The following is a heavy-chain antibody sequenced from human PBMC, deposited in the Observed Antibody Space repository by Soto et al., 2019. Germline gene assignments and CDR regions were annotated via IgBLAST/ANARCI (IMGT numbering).Heavy chain of an antibody. J-gene: IGHJ4*02. CDR1: GGTFSTYA. CDR2: IIPLFGTA. V-gene: IGHV1-69*01. Sequence: QVQLEQSGAEVKQPGSSVRVSCKTSGGTFSTYAINWVRQAPGQGLEWMGAIIPLFGTADYSQKFQGRVTITADESTSTAYMELSSLRSDDTPVYFCARPKGTYSSGYYYFDFWGQGTLVTVSS. D-gene: IGHD6-19*01. CDR3: ARPKGTYSSGYYYFDF.